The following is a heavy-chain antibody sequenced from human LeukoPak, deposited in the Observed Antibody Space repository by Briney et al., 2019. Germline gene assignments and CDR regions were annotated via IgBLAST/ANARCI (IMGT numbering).Heavy chain of an antibody. CDR1: GGSFSGYY. J-gene: IGHJ5*02. CDR3: ARSPYYYDSSGEGFDP. D-gene: IGHD3-22*01. Sequence: PSETLSLTCAVYGGSFSGYYWSWIRQPPGKGLEWIGEINHSGSTNYNPSLKSRVTISVDTSKNQFSLKLSSVTAADTAVYYCARSPYYYDSSGEGFDPWGQGTLVTVSS. V-gene: IGHV4-34*01. CDR2: INHSGST.